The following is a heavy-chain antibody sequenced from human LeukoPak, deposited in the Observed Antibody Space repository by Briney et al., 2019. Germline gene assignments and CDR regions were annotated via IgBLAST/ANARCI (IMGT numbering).Heavy chain of an antibody. CDR1: GDSITISSYY. D-gene: IGHD5-18*01. CDR2: IFYGGST. Sequence: SETLSLTCTVSGDSITISSYYWGWIRQPPGKGLEWIGNIFYGGSTYYNPSLKSRVTIPIDTSKNQFSLKLSCVTAADTSVYYCARTRVEYSERWYFDLWGRGTLVTVSS. J-gene: IGHJ2*01. V-gene: IGHV4-39*01. CDR3: ARTRVEYSERWYFDL.